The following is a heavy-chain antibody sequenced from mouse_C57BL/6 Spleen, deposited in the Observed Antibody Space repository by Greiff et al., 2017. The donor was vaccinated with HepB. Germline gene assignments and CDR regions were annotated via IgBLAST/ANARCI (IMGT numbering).Heavy chain of an antibody. V-gene: IGHV1-76*01. D-gene: IGHD2-3*01. CDR1: GYTFTDYY. CDR3: ARWLLNYAMDY. J-gene: IGHJ4*01. Sequence: QVQLQQSGAELVRPGASVKLSCKASGYTFTDYYINWVKQRPGQGLEWIARIYPGSGNTYYNEKFKGKATLTAEKSSSTAYMQLSSLTSEDSAVYFCARWLLNYAMDYWGQGTSVTVSS. CDR2: IYPGSGNT.